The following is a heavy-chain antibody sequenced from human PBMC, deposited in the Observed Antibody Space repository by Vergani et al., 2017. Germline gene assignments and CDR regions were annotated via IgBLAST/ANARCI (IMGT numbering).Heavy chain of an antibody. J-gene: IGHJ4*02. CDR2: IIPIFGTA. V-gene: IGHV1-69*13. CDR1: GGTFSSYA. CDR3: ASPSRIVGATRLALDY. Sequence: QVQPVQSGAEVKKPGSSVKVSCKASGGTFSSYAISWVRQAPGQGLEWMGGIIPIFGTANYAQKFQGRVTITADESTSTAYMELSSLRSEDTAVYYCASPSRIVGATRLALDYWGQGTLVTVSS. D-gene: IGHD1-26*01.